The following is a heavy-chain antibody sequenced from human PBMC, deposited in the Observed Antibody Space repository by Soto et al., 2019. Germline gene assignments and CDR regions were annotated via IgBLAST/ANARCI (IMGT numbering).Heavy chain of an antibody. D-gene: IGHD3-3*01. J-gene: IGHJ4*02. CDR2: LIPVFGTP. CDR3: ARPSGARIRFLEPFDY. Sequence: QVQLVQSGTEVKKPGSSVKVSGKASGDTFSKYGISWVRQAPGQGLEWMGGLIPVFGTPNYARKFQGRVTSNADESTNTAYMELNSLKSEDTAVYYCARPSGARIRFLEPFDYWGQGTLVTVSS. V-gene: IGHV1-69*01. CDR1: GDTFSKYG.